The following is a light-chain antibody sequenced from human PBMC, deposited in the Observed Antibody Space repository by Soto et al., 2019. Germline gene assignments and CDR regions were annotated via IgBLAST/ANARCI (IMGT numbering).Light chain of an antibody. CDR3: QQYGSSPYT. CDR2: AAT. J-gene: IGKJ2*01. V-gene: IGKV3-20*01. Sequence: EIVVTQSPSTLSLSPGERATLSCRASQSVSSNHLACYQQKPGQAPRLLIFAATGRPTVIPDRFTGSGSGTDFTLTISRLEPEDFAMYYCQQYGSSPYTFGQGTKVDIK. CDR1: QSVSSNH.